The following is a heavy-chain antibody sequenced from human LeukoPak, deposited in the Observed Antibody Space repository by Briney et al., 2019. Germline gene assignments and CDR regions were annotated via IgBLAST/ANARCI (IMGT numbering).Heavy chain of an antibody. CDR1: GGSIFSYY. CDR2: IYTSGST. D-gene: IGHD3-10*01. Sequence: SETLSLTCSVSGGSIFSYYWNWIRQPAGKGLEWIGRIYTSGSTKYNPSLKSLVTISLDTSKNQFSLKLSSVTAADTAVYYCARDAIYGSGTYWFDPWGQGTLVTVSS. V-gene: IGHV4-4*07. CDR3: ARDAIYGSGTYWFDP. J-gene: IGHJ5*02.